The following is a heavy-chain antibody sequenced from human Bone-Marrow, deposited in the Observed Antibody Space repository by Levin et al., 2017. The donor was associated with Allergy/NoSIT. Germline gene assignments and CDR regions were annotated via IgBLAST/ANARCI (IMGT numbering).Heavy chain of an antibody. CDR3: ARGYFDSSTYTSGY. CDR1: GFTFSSYW. J-gene: IGHJ4*02. Sequence: LSLTCAASGFTFSSYWMYWVRQAPGKGLVWVSRINSDGSSTSYADSVKGRFTISRDNAKNTLFLQINSLRAEDTAVYYCARGYFDSSTYTSGYWRQGTLVTVSS. V-gene: IGHV3-74*01. D-gene: IGHD3-22*01. CDR2: INSDGSST.